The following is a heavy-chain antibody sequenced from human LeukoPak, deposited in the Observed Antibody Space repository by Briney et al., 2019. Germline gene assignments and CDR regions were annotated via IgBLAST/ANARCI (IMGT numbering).Heavy chain of an antibody. Sequence: ASVKVSCKASSYTFTSYGISWVRQAPGQGLEWMGWISAYNGNTNYAQKLQGRVTMTTDTSTSTAYMELRSLRSDDTAVYYCARDGFGYSGSYGSWCIDYWGQGTLVTVSS. CDR3: ARDGFGYSGSYGSWCIDY. J-gene: IGHJ4*02. V-gene: IGHV1-18*01. D-gene: IGHD1-26*01. CDR2: ISAYNGNT. CDR1: SYTFTSYG.